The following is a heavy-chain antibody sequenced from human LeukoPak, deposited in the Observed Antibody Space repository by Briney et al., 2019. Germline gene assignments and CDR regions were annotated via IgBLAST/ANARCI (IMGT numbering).Heavy chain of an antibody. CDR3: ARAGTITMVRGVTVDLYYYYYMDV. D-gene: IGHD3-10*01. V-gene: IGHV3-21*01. CDR1: GFTFGSYS. J-gene: IGHJ6*03. Sequence: GGSLRLSCAASGFTFGSYSMNWVRQAPGKGLEWGSSISSSSSYIYYADSVKGRFTISRDNAKNSLYLQMNSLRAEDTAVYYCARAGTITMVRGVTVDLYYYYYMDVWGKGTTVTVSS. CDR2: ISSSSSYI.